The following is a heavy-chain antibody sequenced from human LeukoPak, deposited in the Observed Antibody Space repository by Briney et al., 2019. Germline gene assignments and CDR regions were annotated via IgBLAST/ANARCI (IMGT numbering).Heavy chain of an antibody. J-gene: IGHJ5*02. CDR3: AREGDFWSGYPFDP. CDR1: GFTFSSYA. CDR2: ISSNGGNT. Sequence: GGSLRLSCAASGFTFSSYAMHWVRQAPGKGLEYVSAISSNGGNTYYANSVKGRFTISRDNSKNTLYLQMGSLRAEDMAVYYCAREGDFWSGYPFDPWGQGTLVTVSS. D-gene: IGHD3-3*01. V-gene: IGHV3-64*01.